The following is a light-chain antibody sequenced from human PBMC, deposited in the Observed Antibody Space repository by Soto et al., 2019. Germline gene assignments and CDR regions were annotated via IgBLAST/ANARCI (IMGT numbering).Light chain of an antibody. CDR1: QSVGRN. J-gene: IGKJ3*01. CDR2: AAS. CDR3: QEYSKWPLFT. V-gene: IGKV3-15*01. Sequence: EIVVTQSPGILSVSPGDRATLSCRASQSVGRNLAWYQQKPGQAPTLLIYAASTRATGLPARFSGSGSGTAFPLTISSLQSEDFAVYYCQEYSKWPLFTFGPGTRVDIK.